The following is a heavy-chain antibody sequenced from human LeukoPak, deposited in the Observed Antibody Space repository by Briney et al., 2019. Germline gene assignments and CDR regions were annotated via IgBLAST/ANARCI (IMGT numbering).Heavy chain of an antibody. CDR1: GFTVSSNY. Sequence: GGSLRLSCAASGFTVSSNYMSRVRQAPGKGLEWVSVIYSGGSTYYADSVKGRFTISRDNSKNTLYLQMNSLRAEDTAVYYCARDQSSGWYYNYFDYWGQGTLVTVSS. D-gene: IGHD6-19*01. V-gene: IGHV3-66*01. CDR2: IYSGGST. J-gene: IGHJ4*02. CDR3: ARDQSSGWYYNYFDY.